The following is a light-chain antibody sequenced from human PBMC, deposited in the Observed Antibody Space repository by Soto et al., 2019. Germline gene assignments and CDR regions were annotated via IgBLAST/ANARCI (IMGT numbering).Light chain of an antibody. CDR2: GVS. CDR3: QQYGNSPLT. Sequence: IVLTQSPGTLSLSPGERATLSCRASQSVRSSYFAWYQQKPGQAPRLLIFGVSSRATGIPDRFSGTGSGTDFTLTISRLEPEDFALYYCQQYGNSPLTFGGGTKVDIK. J-gene: IGKJ4*01. V-gene: IGKV3-20*01. CDR1: QSVRSSY.